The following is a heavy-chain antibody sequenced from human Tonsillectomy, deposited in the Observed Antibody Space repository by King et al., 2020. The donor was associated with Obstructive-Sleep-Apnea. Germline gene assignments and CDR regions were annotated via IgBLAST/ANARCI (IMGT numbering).Heavy chain of an antibody. CDR1: GFSLTTSGVG. CDR3: AHRSSGGPAGFDY. CDR2: IYWDDDK. Sequence: ITLKESGPTLVKPTQTLTLTCTFSGFSLTTSGVGVGWSRQAPGKALEWLAPIYWDDDKRYSPSLKGRHTITKDTSENQVVLTMTHMDPVDPATYYCAHRSSGGPAGFDYWGQGNLVTVSS. V-gene: IGHV2-5*02. D-gene: IGHD6-19*01. J-gene: IGHJ4*02.